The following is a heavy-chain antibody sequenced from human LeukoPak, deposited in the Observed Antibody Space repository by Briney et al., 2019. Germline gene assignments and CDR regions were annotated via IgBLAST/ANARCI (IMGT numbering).Heavy chain of an antibody. CDR2: IKKYGAVK. D-gene: IGHD6-13*01. CDR3: AKDSYSKGDF. V-gene: IGHV3-7*01. Sequence: GGSLRLSCSASGFTFSYQWMTWVRQAPGKGLEWVANIKKYGAVKNYVDSVKGRFTISRDNAKNSLYLQMNSLRAEDTAVYYRAKDSYSKGDFWGQGVLATVSS. J-gene: IGHJ4*02. CDR1: GFTFSYQW.